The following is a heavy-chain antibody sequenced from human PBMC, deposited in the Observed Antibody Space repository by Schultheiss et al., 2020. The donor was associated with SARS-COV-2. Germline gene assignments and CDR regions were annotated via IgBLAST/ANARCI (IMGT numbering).Heavy chain of an antibody. D-gene: IGHD2-15*01. V-gene: IGHV3-66*01. J-gene: IGHJ3*02. CDR2: IYSGGST. CDR3: ARDVGDHDAFDI. CDR1: GFTFSSYA. Sequence: GGSLRLSCAASGFTFSSYAMHWVRQAPGKGLEWVSVIYSGGSTYYADSVKGRFTISRDNSKNTLYLQMNSLRAEDTAVYYCARDVGDHDAFDIWGQGTMVTVSS.